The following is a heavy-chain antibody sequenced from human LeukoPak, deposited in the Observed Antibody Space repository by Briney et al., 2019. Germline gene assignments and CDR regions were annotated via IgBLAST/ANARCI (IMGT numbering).Heavy chain of an antibody. CDR2: IMPILGIA. Sequence: SVKVSCKGSGGTFSSYAISWVRQAPGRGLEWMGRIMPILGIANYAQKFQGRVTITADKSTGTAYMELSSLRSEDTAVYYCARPGYCSGGSCYSDYYYGMDVWGQGTTVTVSS. J-gene: IGHJ6*02. D-gene: IGHD2-15*01. V-gene: IGHV1-69*04. CDR1: GGTFSSYA. CDR3: ARPGYCSGGSCYSDYYYGMDV.